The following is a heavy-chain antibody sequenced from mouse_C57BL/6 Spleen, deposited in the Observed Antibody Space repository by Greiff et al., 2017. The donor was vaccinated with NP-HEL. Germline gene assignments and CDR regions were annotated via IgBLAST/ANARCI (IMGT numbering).Heavy chain of an antibody. V-gene: IGHV5-9-1*02. J-gene: IGHJ4*01. D-gene: IGHD2-1*01. CDR2: ISSGGDYI. CDR1: GFTFSSYA. Sequence: EVMLVESGEGLVKPGGSLKLSCAASGFTFSSYAMSWVRQTPEKRLEWVAYISSGGDYIYYADTVKGRFTISRDNARNTLYLQMSSLKSEDTAMYYCTREGIYGNYEDYAMDYWGQGTSVTVSS. CDR3: TREGIYGNYEDYAMDY.